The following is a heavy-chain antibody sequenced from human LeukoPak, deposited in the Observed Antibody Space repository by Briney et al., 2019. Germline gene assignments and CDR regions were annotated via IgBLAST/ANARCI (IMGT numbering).Heavy chain of an antibody. CDR3: ARPYGGDSSSWDNWFDP. J-gene: IGHJ5*02. CDR1: GYTFTIYG. D-gene: IGHD6-13*01. Sequence: ASVKVSCKASGYTFTIYGISWVRQAPGQGLEWMGWISAYNGNTNYAQKLQGRVTMTTDTSTSTAYMELRSLRSDDTAVYYCARPYGGDSSSWDNWFDPWGQGTLVTVSS. V-gene: IGHV1-18*01. CDR2: ISAYNGNT.